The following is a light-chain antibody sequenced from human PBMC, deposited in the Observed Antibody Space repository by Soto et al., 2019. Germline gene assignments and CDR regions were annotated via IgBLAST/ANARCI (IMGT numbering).Light chain of an antibody. V-gene: IGKV1-5*03. CDR1: QTISSW. CDR3: QQYHTWT. Sequence: VQMNQSPSTLSGSIGDRVTITCRASQTISSWLAWYQQKPGKAPKLLIYKASTLKSGVPSRFSGSGSGTEFTLTISSLQPDDFATYYCQQYHTWTFGQGTKVDIK. J-gene: IGKJ1*01. CDR2: KAS.